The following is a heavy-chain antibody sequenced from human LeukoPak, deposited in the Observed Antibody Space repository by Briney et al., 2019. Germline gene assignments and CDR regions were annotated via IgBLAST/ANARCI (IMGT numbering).Heavy chain of an antibody. CDR2: FYYSGST. V-gene: IGHV4-39*07. CDR3: ARGHYDSSGYRYFNY. Sequence: SETLSLTCTVSGGSISSSSYYWGWIRQPPGKGLEWIGSFYYSGSTYYNPSLKSRVTISVDTSKNQFSLKLSSVTAANTAVYYCARGHYDSSGYRYFNYWGQGTLVTVSS. D-gene: IGHD3-22*01. CDR1: GGSISSSSYY. J-gene: IGHJ4*02.